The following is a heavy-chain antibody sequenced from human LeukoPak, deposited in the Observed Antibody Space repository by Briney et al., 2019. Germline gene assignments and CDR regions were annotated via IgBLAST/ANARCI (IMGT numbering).Heavy chain of an antibody. Sequence: SETLSLTCTVSGGSISSGSYCWSWIRQPAGKGLEWIGHIHTSGNTNYNPSLKSRVTISVDTSKNQFSLKLSSVTAADTAVYYCARGGKYSYDDSGPAFDIWGQGTMVTVSS. V-gene: IGHV4-61*09. CDR3: ARGGKYSYDDSGPAFDI. CDR2: IHTSGNT. CDR1: GGSISSGSYC. J-gene: IGHJ3*02. D-gene: IGHD5-18*01.